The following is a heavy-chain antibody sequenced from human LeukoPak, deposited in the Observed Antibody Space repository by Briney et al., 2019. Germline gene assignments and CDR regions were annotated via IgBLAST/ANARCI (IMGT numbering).Heavy chain of an antibody. CDR3: ARVAGGNYVPYYFDY. CDR1: GGTLISNA. CDR2: IKQDGSEK. D-gene: IGHD1-7*01. Sequence: GSLKVSCKGSGGTLISNAISWVRPGPGEGVGGGAHIKQDGSEKYYVDSVKGRFTISRDNAKNSLYLQMNSLRAEDTAVYYCARVAGGNYVPYYFDYWGQGTLVTVSS. J-gene: IGHJ4*02. V-gene: IGHV3-7*01.